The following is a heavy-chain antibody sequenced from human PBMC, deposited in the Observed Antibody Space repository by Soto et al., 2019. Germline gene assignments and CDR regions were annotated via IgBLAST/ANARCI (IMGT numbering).Heavy chain of an antibody. J-gene: IGHJ6*02. Sequence: LRLSCEGSGFTFSAYAMNWVRQAPGKGLEWVSYISSRSDTLYYADSVKGRFTISRDNAKNSVYLQVNNLRDEDTAVCYCARDWDIVILSVPIPNYNYGMDVWGQGTTVTV. CDR1: GFTFSAYA. D-gene: IGHD2-15*01. CDR3: ARDWDIVILSVPIPNYNYGMDV. V-gene: IGHV3-48*02. CDR2: ISSRSDTL.